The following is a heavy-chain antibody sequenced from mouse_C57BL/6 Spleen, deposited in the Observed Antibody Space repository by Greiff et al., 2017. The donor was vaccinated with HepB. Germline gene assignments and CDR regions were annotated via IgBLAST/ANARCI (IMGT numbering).Heavy chain of an antibody. V-gene: IGHV14-1*01. CDR3: TLIYYGNYERVYYYAMDY. CDR2: IDPEDGDT. Sequence: VQLQQSGAELVRPGASVKLSCTASGFNIKDYYMHWVKQRPEQGLEWIGRIDPEDGDTEYAPKFQGKATMTADSSSNTAYLQLSSLTSEDTAVYYCTLIYYGNYERVYYYAMDYWGQGTSVTVSS. CDR1: GFNIKDYY. J-gene: IGHJ4*01. D-gene: IGHD2-1*01.